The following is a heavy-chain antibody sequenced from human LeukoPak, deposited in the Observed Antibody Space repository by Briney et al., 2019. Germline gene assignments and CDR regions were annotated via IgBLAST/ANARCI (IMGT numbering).Heavy chain of an antibody. CDR3: ASAVAGPGYIDY. V-gene: IGHV4-34*01. J-gene: IGHJ4*02. CDR2: INHSGST. CDR1: GGSFSGYC. D-gene: IGHD6-19*01. Sequence: PSETLSLTCAVYGGSFSGYCWSWIRQPPGKGLEWIGEINHSGSTNYNPSLKSRVTISVDTSKNQFSLKLSSVTAADTAVYYCASAVAGPGYIDYWGQGTLVTVSS.